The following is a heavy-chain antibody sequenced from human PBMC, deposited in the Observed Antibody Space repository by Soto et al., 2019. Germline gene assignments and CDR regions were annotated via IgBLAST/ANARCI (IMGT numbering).Heavy chain of an antibody. CDR3: ARKLELRRYYYYYGMDV. CDR1: GFTFSSYS. Sequence: GGSLRLSCAASGFTFSSYSMNWVRQAPGKGLEWVSSISSSSSYIYYADSVKGRFTISRDNAKNSLYLQMNSLRAEDTAVYYWARKLELRRYYYYYGMDVWGQGTTVTASS. J-gene: IGHJ6*02. CDR2: ISSSSSYI. D-gene: IGHD1-7*01. V-gene: IGHV3-21*01.